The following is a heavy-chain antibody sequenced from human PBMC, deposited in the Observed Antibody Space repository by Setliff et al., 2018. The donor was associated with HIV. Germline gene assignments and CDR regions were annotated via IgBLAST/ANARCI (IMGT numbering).Heavy chain of an antibody. J-gene: IGHJ4*02. Sequence: GGSLRLSCAASGLSVSRTYMNWVRQAPGKGLEWVSIIYGDDTTDYVTPVKGRFTISRDDSKNTLYLQMNSLKTEDTAVYYCTTIVGFCSSTRCYSDYWGQGTLVTVSS. CDR3: TTIVGFCSSTRCYSDY. V-gene: IGHV3-15*07. CDR2: IYGDDTT. CDR1: GLSVSRTY. D-gene: IGHD2-2*01.